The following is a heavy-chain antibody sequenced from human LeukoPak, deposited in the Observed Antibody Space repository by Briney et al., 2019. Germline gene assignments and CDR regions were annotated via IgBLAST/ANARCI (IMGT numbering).Heavy chain of an antibody. J-gene: IGHJ4*02. CDR3: ARDDGGQGDY. CDR1: GFTFSDHC. CDR2: SKNKANSYIT. V-gene: IGHV3-72*01. D-gene: IGHD2-15*01. Sequence: GGSLRLSCAASGFTFSDHCMDWVRQAPGKGLEWVGRSKNKANSYITQYAAFVQGGFTISRDDSKNSLYLQINSLKTEDTAVYYCARDDGGQGDYWGQGTLVTVSS.